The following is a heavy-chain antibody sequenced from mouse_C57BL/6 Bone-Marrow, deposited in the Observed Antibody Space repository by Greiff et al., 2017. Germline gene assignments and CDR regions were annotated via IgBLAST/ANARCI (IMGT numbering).Heavy chain of an antibody. CDR3: ARRSYYSNYGFAY. Sequence: QVQLKESGAELVKPGASVKMSCKASGYTFTSYWITWVKQRPGQGLEWIGDIYPGSGSTNYNEKFKSKATLTVDTSSSTAYMQLSSLTSEDSAVYYCARRSYYSNYGFAYWGQGTLVTVSA. CDR2: IYPGSGST. D-gene: IGHD2-5*01. V-gene: IGHV1-55*01. CDR1: GYTFTSYW. J-gene: IGHJ3*01.